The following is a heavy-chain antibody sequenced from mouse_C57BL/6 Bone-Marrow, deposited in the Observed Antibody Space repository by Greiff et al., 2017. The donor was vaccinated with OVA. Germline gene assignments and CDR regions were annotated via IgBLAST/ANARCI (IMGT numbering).Heavy chain of an antibody. CDR2: ITHSGET. V-gene: IGHV12-3*01. J-gene: IGHJ3*01. Sequence: QVQLQQSGPGLVKPSQSLFLTCSITGFPITSGYYWIWIRQSPGKPLEWMGYITHSGETFYNPSLQSPISITRETSKNPFFLQLNSVTTDDTAMYYCAEELAWFAYWGQGTLVTVSA. CDR1: GFPITSGYY. CDR3: AEELAWFAY. D-gene: IGHD4-1*01.